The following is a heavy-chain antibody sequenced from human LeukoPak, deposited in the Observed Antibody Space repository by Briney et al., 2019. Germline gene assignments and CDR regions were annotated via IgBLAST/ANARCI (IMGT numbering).Heavy chain of an antibody. J-gene: IGHJ4*02. D-gene: IGHD3-10*01. CDR2: ICGSGGST. CDR3: ARSVGGSGSSLFAY. Sequence: GGSLRLSCAASGFTFSSYAMSWVRQAPGKGLEWVSSICGSGGSTYYADSVKGRLTISRDNSKNTVYLQMNSLRAEDTAVYYCARSVGGSGSSLFAYWGQGTLVTVSS. V-gene: IGHV3-23*01. CDR1: GFTFSSYA.